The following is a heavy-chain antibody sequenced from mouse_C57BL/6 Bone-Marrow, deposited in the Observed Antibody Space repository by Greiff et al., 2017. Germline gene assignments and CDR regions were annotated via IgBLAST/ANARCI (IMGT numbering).Heavy chain of an antibody. D-gene: IGHD1-1*01. CDR1: GYTFTSYD. V-gene: IGHV1-85*01. CDR2: IYPRDGST. CDR3: ARYTRHYYGSSYWFAY. Sequence: QVQLQQSGPELVKPGASVKLSCKASGYTFTSYDINWVKQRPGQGLEWIGWIYPRDGSTKYNEKFKGKATLTVDTSSSTAYMELHSLTSEDSAVYFCARYTRHYYGSSYWFAYWGQGTLVTVSA. J-gene: IGHJ3*01.